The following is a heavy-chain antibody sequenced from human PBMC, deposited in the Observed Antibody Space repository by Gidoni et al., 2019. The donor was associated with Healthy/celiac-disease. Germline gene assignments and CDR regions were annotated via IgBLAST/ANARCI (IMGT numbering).Heavy chain of an antibody. J-gene: IGHJ6*02. CDR1: GFTFDDYT. D-gene: IGHD6-19*01. Sequence: EVQLVESGGVVVQPGGSLRLSCAASGFTFDDYTMHWVRQAPGKGLEWVSLISWDGGSTYYADSVKGRFTISRDNSKNSLYLQMNSLRTEDTALYYCAKDIAVGNDYGMDVWGQGTTVTVSS. V-gene: IGHV3-43*01. CDR3: AKDIAVGNDYGMDV. CDR2: ISWDGGST.